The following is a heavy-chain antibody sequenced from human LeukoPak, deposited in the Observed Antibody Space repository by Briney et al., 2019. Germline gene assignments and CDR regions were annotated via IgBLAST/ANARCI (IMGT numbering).Heavy chain of an antibody. CDR1: GFTFSSYW. CDR3: AREKRAVAAPNWFDP. D-gene: IGHD6-13*01. CDR2: IKQDGSEK. V-gene: IGHV3-7*03. Sequence: GGSLRLSCAASGFTFSSYWMSWVRQAPGKGLEWVANIKQDGSEKYYVDSVKGRFTISRDNAKNSLYLQMNSLRAEDTAVYYCAREKRAVAAPNWFDPWGQGTLVTVSS. J-gene: IGHJ5*02.